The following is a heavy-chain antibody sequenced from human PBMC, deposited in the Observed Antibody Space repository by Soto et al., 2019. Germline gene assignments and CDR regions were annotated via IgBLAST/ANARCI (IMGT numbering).Heavy chain of an antibody. CDR3: ERIMITFGGVIDHFDY. D-gene: IGHD3-16*02. J-gene: IGHJ4*02. CDR1: GGSISSVGYY. V-gene: IGHV4-31*03. CDR2: IYYSGST. Sequence: QVQLQESGPGLVKPSQTLSLTCTVSGGSISSVGYYWSWIRQHPGKGLEWIGYIYYSGSTYYNPSLKSRVTISVDTSKNQFSMKLSSVTAADTAVYYCERIMITFGGVIDHFDYWGQGTLVTVSS.